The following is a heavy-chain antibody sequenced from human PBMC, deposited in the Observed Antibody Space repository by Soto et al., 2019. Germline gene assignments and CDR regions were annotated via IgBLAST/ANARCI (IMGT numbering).Heavy chain of an antibody. J-gene: IGHJ5*02. CDR1: GGSISSDDHY. CDR3: ARAFRHPELLSGWFDP. D-gene: IGHD1-7*01. Sequence: QVQLQESGPGLVKPSQTLSLTCTVSGGSISSDDHYWTWIRQPPGKGLEWIGYIYYTGSTNYNPSLKSRVTISVDTSKNQFSLKVNSVTAADTAVYYCARAFRHPELLSGWFDPWGQGTLVTVSS. V-gene: IGHV4-30-4*01. CDR2: IYYTGST.